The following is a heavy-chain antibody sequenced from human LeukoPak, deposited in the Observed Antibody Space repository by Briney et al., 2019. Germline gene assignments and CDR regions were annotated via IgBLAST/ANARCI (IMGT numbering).Heavy chain of an antibody. J-gene: IGHJ6*02. CDR3: ARVRRDSSSWYYYYYGMDV. CDR1: GYTCTSYG. V-gene: IGHV1-18*01. CDR2: ISAYNGNT. Sequence: GASVKVSCKASGYTCTSYGISWVRQAPGQGLEWMGWISAYNGNTNYAQKLQGRVTMTTDTSTSTAYMELRSLRSDDTAVYYCARVRRDSSSWYYYYYGMDVWGQGTTVTVSS. D-gene: IGHD6-13*01.